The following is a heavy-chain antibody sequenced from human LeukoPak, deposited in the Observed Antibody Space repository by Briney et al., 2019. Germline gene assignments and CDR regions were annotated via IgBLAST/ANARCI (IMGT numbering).Heavy chain of an antibody. J-gene: IGHJ6*02. CDR2: IIPIFGTA. D-gene: IGHD6-19*01. CDR3: AREKGIAVADSPAGYYYYGMDV. V-gene: IGHV1-69*13. CDR1: GYTFTSYD. Sequence: ASVKVSCKASGYTFTSYDINWVRQAPGQGLEWMGGIIPIFGTANYAQKFQGRVTITADESTSTAYMELSSLRSEDTAVYYCAREKGIAVADSPAGYYYYGMDVWGQGTTITVSS.